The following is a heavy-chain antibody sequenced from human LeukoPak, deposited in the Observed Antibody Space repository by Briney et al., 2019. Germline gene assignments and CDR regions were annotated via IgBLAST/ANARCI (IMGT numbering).Heavy chain of an antibody. D-gene: IGHD3-9*01. CDR1: GFTVSSYY. V-gene: IGHV3-66*01. CDR3: ARDPRNYDILTGYLTGAFDI. Sequence: GGSLRLSCAASGFTVSSYYMSWVRQAPGKGLEWVSVIYSGGSTYYADSVKGRFTISRDNSKNTLYLQMNSLRAEDTAVYYCARDPRNYDILTGYLTGAFDIWGQGTMVTVSS. J-gene: IGHJ3*02. CDR2: IYSGGST.